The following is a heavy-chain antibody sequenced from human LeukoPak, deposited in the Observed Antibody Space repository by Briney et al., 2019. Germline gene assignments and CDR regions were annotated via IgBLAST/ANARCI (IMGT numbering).Heavy chain of an antibody. CDR3: AELGITMIGGV. V-gene: IGHV3-48*03. J-gene: IGHJ6*04. CDR1: GFTFSIYD. CDR2: ISSSGSTT. D-gene: IGHD3-10*02. Sequence: GGSLRLSCAASGFTFSIYDMNWVRQAPGKGLEWVSYISSSGSTTYYADSVKGRFTISRDNAKNSLYLQMNSLRAEDTAVYYCAELGITMIGGVWGKGTTVTISS.